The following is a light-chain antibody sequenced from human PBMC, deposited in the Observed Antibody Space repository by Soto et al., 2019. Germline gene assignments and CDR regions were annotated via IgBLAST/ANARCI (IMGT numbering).Light chain of an antibody. Sequence: EVVMTQSPATLSVSPGERVTLSCRASQSINAHLAWYQQKPGQAPRLLIHGASTRATGIPARFSGSGFGTEFILTISSLQSEDFDVNYCQQYKTWLWTFGQGTKVEIQ. J-gene: IGKJ1*01. CDR3: QQYKTWLWT. V-gene: IGKV3-15*01. CDR2: GAS. CDR1: QSINAH.